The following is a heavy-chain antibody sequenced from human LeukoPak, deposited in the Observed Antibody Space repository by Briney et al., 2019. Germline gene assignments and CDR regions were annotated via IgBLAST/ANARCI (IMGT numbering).Heavy chain of an antibody. CDR2: IYYSGST. V-gene: IGHV4-59*01. CDR1: GGSISSYY. CDR3: ARVVVPAAILKRRGGYYMDV. Sequence: SETLSLTCTVSGGSISSYYWSWIRQPPGKGLEWIGYIYYSGSTNYNPSLKSRVTISVDTSKNQFSLKLSSVTAADTAVYYCARVVVPAAILKRRGGYYMDVWGKGTTVTVSS. D-gene: IGHD2-2*01. J-gene: IGHJ6*03.